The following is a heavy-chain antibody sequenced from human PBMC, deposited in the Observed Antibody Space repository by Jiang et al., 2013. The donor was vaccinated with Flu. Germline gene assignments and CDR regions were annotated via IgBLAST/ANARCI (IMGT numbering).Heavy chain of an antibody. J-gene: IGHJ4*02. V-gene: IGHV4-34*01. Sequence: KSRVTISVDTSKNQXSLKLSSVTAADTAVYYCARMSTVTTYFDYWGQGTLVTVSS. D-gene: IGHD4-11*01. CDR3: ARMSTVTTYFDY.